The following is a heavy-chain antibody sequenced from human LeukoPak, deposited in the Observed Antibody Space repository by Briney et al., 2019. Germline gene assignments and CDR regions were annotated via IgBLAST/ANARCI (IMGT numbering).Heavy chain of an antibody. CDR2: ISSSSSYI. D-gene: IGHD6-19*01. J-gene: IGHJ4*02. CDR3: ARDGDSSGWFYFDY. CDR1: GLTFSSYS. V-gene: IGHV3-21*01. Sequence: PGGSLRLSCAASGLTFSSYSMNWVRQAPGKGLEWVSSISSSSSYIYYADSVKGRFTISRDNAKNSLYLQMNSLRAEDTAVYYCARDGDSSGWFYFDYWGQGTLVTVSS.